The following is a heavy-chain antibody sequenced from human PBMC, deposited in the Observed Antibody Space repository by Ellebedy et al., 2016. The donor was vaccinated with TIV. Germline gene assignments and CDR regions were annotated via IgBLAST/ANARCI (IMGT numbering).Heavy chain of an antibody. CDR2: MNPNSGNT. V-gene: IGHV1-8*01. CDR1: GYTFTSYD. CDR3: ARDKNRWMVRTGISWFDP. D-gene: IGHD3-10*01. J-gene: IGHJ5*02. Sequence: ASVKVSCKASGYTFTSYDINWVRQATGQGLEWMGWMNPNSGNTGYAQKFQGRVTMTRNTSISTAYMELRSLTSDDTAVYYCARDKNRWMVRTGISWFDPWGQGTLVTVSS.